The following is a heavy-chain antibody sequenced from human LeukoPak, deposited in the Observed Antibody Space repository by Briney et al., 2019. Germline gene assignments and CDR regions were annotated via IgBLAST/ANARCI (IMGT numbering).Heavy chain of an antibody. V-gene: IGHV3-13*01. CDR1: GSTFSSYD. Sequence: GGSLRLSCAASGSTFSSYDMYWVRQSTGKGLEWVSAIGTAGDTYYPGSVKGRFTISRENAKNSLYLQMNSLRVGDTAVYYCVRGPYCSGGSCYGHFDYWGQGALVTASS. D-gene: IGHD2-15*01. J-gene: IGHJ4*02. CDR2: IGTAGDT. CDR3: VRGPYCSGGSCYGHFDY.